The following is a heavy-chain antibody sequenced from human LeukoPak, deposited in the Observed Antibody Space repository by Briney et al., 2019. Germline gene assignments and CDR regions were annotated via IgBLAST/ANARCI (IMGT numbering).Heavy chain of an antibody. D-gene: IGHD6-6*01. V-gene: IGHV3-21*01. CDR1: GFTFSSYS. Sequence: GGCLRLSCAASGFTFSSYSMNWVRQAPGKGLEWVSSISSSSSYIYYADSLKGRITISRDNAKNSLYLQMNSLRAEDTAVYYCARGSPENIATRPTILDYWGQGTLVTVSS. CDR2: ISSSSSYI. J-gene: IGHJ4*02. CDR3: ARGSPENIATRPTILDY.